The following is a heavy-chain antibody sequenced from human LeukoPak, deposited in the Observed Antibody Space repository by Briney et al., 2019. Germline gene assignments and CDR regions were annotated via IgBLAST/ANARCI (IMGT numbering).Heavy chain of an antibody. Sequence: SQTLSLTCAISGDSVSSISVAWNWIRQSPSRGLEWLGRTYYRSKWYYEYAVSVKSRINISPDTSKDQFSLQLTSVTPEDTAVYYCSLARSEYHYGMDVWGQGSTVTVSS. V-gene: IGHV6-1*01. J-gene: IGHJ6*02. CDR3: SLARSEYHYGMDV. CDR2: TYYRSKWYY. CDR1: GDSVSSISVA.